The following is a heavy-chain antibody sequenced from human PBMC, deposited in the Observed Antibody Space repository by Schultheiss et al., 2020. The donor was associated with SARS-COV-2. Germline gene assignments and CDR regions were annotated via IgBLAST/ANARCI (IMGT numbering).Heavy chain of an antibody. CDR1: GFTVSSNY. CDR2: ISYDGSNK. V-gene: IGHV3-30*18. Sequence: GGSLRLSCAASGFTVSSNYMSWVRQAPGKGLEWVAVISYDGSNKYYADSVKGRFTISRDNSKNTLYLQMNSLRAEDTAVYYCAKDSGPYPTLGYWGQGTLVTVSS. D-gene: IGHD1-26*01. CDR3: AKDSGPYPTLGY. J-gene: IGHJ4*02.